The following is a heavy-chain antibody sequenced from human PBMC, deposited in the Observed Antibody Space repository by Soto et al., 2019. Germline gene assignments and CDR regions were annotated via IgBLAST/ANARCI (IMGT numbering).Heavy chain of an antibody. CDR1: DGSISNFY. D-gene: IGHD3-22*01. J-gene: IGHJ4*02. Sequence: SETLSLTCTVSDGSISNFYWSWIRQPPGKGLEWIGYISSSGNTNYNPSLKSRLSISVDTSKNQFSLNLTSVTAADTGVYYCARAPMVLTRSYFDSWGQGTPVTVSS. CDR3: ARAPMVLTRSYFDS. CDR2: ISSSGNT. V-gene: IGHV4-59*01.